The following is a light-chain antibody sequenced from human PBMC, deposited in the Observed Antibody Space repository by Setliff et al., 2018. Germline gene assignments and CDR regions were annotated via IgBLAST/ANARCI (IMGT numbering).Light chain of an antibody. CDR2: GAS. CDR3: LSYTSETTHAL. CDR1: SNDVGSYDL. Sequence: QSVLAQPASVSGSPGQSITISCSGTSNDVGSYDLVSWYQQHPGKAPKLIIYGASDRPSGVSNRFSGSKSGNTASLTISGLQAEDEADYYCLSYTSETTHALFAGGTK. J-gene: IGLJ2*01. V-gene: IGLV2-14*03.